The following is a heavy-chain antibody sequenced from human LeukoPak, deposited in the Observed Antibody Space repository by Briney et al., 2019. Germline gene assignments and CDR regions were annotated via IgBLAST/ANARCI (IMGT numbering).Heavy chain of an antibody. V-gene: IGHV1-8*01. J-gene: IGHJ5*02. CDR1: GYTFTIYE. Sequence: GASVKVSCKASGYTFTIYEFNWVRQAPGQGLEWLGYISPDTGNIGYAQKFQGRVTMTRDTSISTTYMELSSLTSEDTAVYYCARGPRFDPWGQGTLVTVSS. CDR3: ARGPRFDP. CDR2: ISPDTGNI.